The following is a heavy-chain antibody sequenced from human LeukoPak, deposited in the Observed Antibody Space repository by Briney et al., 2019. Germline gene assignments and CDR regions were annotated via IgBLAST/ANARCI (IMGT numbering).Heavy chain of an antibody. Sequence: SETLSLTCAAYGGSLSGYYWSWIRQPPGKGLEWIGECNHSGSTNYSPSLKSRVTISVDTSKNQFSLRLSSVTAADTAVYYCAREDSFDDILTGIDYWGQGTLVTVSS. J-gene: IGHJ4*02. D-gene: IGHD3-9*01. CDR3: AREDSFDDILTGIDY. V-gene: IGHV4-34*01. CDR1: GGSLSGYY. CDR2: CNHSGST.